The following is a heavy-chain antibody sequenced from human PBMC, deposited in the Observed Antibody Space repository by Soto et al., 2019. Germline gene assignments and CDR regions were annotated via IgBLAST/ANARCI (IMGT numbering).Heavy chain of an antibody. CDR1: GYTFTSYA. D-gene: IGHD4-4*01. V-gene: IGHV1-3*04. CDR2: LNTGNGDT. J-gene: IGHJ4*02. CDR3: ARGPFMTTVTYFDY. Sequence: GASVKVSCKASGYTFTSYAMHWVRQAPGQRLEWMGWLNTGNGDTKYSQKFQGRVTITRDTSASTAYMEVSSLRSEDTAVYYCARGPFMTTVTYFDYWGQGTLVTVSS.